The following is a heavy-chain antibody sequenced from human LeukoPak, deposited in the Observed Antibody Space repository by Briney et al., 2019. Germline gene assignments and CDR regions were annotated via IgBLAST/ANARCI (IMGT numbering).Heavy chain of an antibody. CDR2: ISYDGSNK. CDR1: GFTFSSYA. CDR3: ASHFRAPYYFEY. J-gene: IGHJ4*02. V-gene: IGHV3-30*10. Sequence: GGSLRLSCAASGFTFSSYAMHWVRQAPGKGLEWVAVISYDGSNKYYTDSVKGRFTISRDNSKNTLYLQMNSLRAEDTAVYYCASHFRAPYYFEYWGQGTLVTVSS.